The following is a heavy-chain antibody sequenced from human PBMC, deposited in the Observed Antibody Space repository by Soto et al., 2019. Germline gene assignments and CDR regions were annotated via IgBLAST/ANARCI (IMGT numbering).Heavy chain of an antibody. CDR1: GCTWSSSL. CDR2: IKEDGSEK. V-gene: IGHV3-7*01. CDR3: ARDPAPVGYRGLDV. Sequence: GSLRLSCAPSGCTWSSSLMTWVRQAPGKGLAWVANIKEDGSEKYYVDSVKGRFTISRDNTNESLYLQMNSLRAEDTAVYYCARDPAPVGYRGLDVWGQGTTVTVSS. J-gene: IGHJ6*02. D-gene: IGHD5-12*01.